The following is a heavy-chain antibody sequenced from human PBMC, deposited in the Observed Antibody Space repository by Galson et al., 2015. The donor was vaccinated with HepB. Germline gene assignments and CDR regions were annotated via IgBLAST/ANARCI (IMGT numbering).Heavy chain of an antibody. CDR1: GFTFSSYA. CDR3: AKYQTTVTSYYYYGMDV. CDR2: ISGSGGST. Sequence: SLRLSCAASGFTFSSYAMSWVRQAPGKGLEWVSAISGSGGSTYYADSVKGRFTISRDNSKSTLYLQMNSLRAEDTAVYYCAKYQTTVTSYYYYGMDVWGQGTTVTVSS. J-gene: IGHJ6*02. D-gene: IGHD4-17*01. V-gene: IGHV3-23*01.